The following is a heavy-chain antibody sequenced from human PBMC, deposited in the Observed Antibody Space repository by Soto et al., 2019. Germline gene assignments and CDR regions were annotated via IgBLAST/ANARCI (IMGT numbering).Heavy chain of an antibody. CDR3: ACNWGNSLRNWLAP. J-gene: IGHJ5*02. CDR1: AGTFPHFA. V-gene: IGHV1-69*13. Sequence: SVKVSCKASAGTFPHFALTWVRQAPGQGLEWMGGIIPVLSTTTYAQKFQGRISISADESTNTAYIELSSLTSEDTAVYYCACNWGNSLRNWLAPWGQGTLVTVSS. CDR2: IIPVLSTT. D-gene: IGHD7-27*01.